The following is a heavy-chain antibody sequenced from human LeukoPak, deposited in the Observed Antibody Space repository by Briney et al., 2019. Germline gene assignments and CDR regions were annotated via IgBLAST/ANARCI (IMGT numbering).Heavy chain of an antibody. Sequence: TLSLTCGVSGGSITSANCGGGVRQPPGGGLEGIGVISLIGRTNYNPSLNGRFTLSFDDSRNRLSRNLASVTAADTAIYYCSRESGAFCHFGYWGQGTLVIVPP. CDR2: ISLIGRT. V-gene: IGHV4-4*02. CDR1: GGSITSANC. J-gene: IGHJ4*02. D-gene: IGHD1-26*01. CDR3: SRESGAFCHFGY.